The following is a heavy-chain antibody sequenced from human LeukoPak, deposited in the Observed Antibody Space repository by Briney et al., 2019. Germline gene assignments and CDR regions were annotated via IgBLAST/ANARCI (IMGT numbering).Heavy chain of an antibody. J-gene: IGHJ4*02. V-gene: IGHV7-4-1*02. Sequence: GASVKVSCKASGYTFTSYAMNWVRQAPGQGLEWMGWINTNTGNPTYAQGFTGRFVFSLDTSVSTAYLQISSLKAEDTAVYYCARGKALRIAAAGDYWGQGTLVTVSS. CDR2: INTNTGNP. CDR1: GYTFTSYA. D-gene: IGHD6-13*01. CDR3: ARGKALRIAAAGDY.